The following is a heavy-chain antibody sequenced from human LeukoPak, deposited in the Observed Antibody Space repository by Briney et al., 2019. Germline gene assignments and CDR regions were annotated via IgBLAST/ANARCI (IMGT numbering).Heavy chain of an antibody. CDR3: ARRDIVVVPAAIIGAFDI. D-gene: IGHD2-2*02. CDR1: GFTFDDYG. J-gene: IGHJ3*02. Sequence: AGGSLRPSCAASGFTFDDYGMSWVRQAPGKGLEWVSGINWNGGSTGYADSVKGRFTISRDNAKNSLYLQMNSLRAEDTALYYCARRDIVVVPAAIIGAFDIWGQGTMVTVSS. CDR2: INWNGGST. V-gene: IGHV3-20*04.